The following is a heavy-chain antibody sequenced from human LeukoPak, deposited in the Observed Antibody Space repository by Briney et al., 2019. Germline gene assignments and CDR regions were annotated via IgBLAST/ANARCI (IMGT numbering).Heavy chain of an antibody. CDR3: ASASDIMGATGDFDY. J-gene: IGHJ4*02. CDR2: ISYDGSNK. CDR1: GFTFSSYA. D-gene: IGHD1-26*01. V-gene: IGHV3-30*04. Sequence: GGSLRLSCAASGFTFSSYAMHWVRQAPGKGLEWVAVISYDGSNKYYADSVKGRFTISRDNSKNTLYLQMNGLRAEDTAVYYWASASDIMGATGDFDYWGQGTLVTVSA.